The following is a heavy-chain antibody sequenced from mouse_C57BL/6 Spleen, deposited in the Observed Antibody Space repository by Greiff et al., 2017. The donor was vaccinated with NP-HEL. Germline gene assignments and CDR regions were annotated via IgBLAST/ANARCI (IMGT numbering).Heavy chain of an antibody. CDR3: AREGPSYDYDGRVYAMDY. J-gene: IGHJ4*01. Sequence: VQLQQPGAELVKPGASVKLSCKASGYTFTSYWMHWVKQRPGQGLEWIGMIHPNSGSTNYNEKFKSKATLTVDKSSSTAYMQLSSLTSEDSAVYYCAREGPSYDYDGRVYAMDYWGQGTSVTVSS. CDR1: GYTFTSYW. D-gene: IGHD2-4*01. CDR2: IHPNSGST. V-gene: IGHV1-64*01.